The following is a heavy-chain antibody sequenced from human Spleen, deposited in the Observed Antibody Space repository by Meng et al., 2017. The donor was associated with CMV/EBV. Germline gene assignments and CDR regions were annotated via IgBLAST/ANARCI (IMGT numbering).Heavy chain of an antibody. J-gene: IGHJ4*02. Sequence: SRRLSCTSSGFTFSNYWMTWVRQAPGKGLEWVANINQDGSETFYVDSVEGRFTVSKDNAKNSLYLQMNSLRAEDSAVYYCFMSPAHWGQGALVTVSS. D-gene: IGHD2-2*01. CDR3: FMSPAH. CDR2: INQDGSET. CDR1: GFTFSNYW. V-gene: IGHV3-7*01.